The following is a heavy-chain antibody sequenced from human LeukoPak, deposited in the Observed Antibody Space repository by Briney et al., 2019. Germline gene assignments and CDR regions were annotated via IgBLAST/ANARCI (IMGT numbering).Heavy chain of an antibody. Sequence: GGSLRPSCAASGFTFTTYSMNWVRQAPGKGLEWVSYISSSSSDIYYADSVKGRFTISRDNAENSLYLQMNSLRAEDTAVYYCARVLSLQSDYWGQGTLVTVSS. J-gene: IGHJ4*02. CDR2: ISSSSSDI. CDR3: ARVLSLQSDY. CDR1: GFTFTTYS. V-gene: IGHV3-48*01. D-gene: IGHD3-16*02.